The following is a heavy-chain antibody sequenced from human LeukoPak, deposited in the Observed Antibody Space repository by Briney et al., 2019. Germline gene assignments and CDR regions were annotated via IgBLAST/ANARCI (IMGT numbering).Heavy chain of an antibody. Sequence: PSETLSLTCTVSGGSISSSSYYWGWIRQPPGKGLEWIGSIYYSGSTYYNPSLKSRVTISVDTSKNQFSLKLSSVTAADTAVYYCARRIGIVGATTGGYFDYWGQGTLVTVSS. V-gene: IGHV4-39*01. CDR1: GGSISSSSYY. CDR3: ARRIGIVGATTGGYFDY. J-gene: IGHJ4*02. CDR2: IYYSGST. D-gene: IGHD1-26*01.